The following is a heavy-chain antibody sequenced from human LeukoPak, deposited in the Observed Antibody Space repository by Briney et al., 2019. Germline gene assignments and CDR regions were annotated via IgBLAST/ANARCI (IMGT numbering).Heavy chain of an antibody. V-gene: IGHV3-53*01. Sequence: GGSLRLSCAASGFAVSGNYMSWVRQAPGKELEWVSVIYTGGSTYYAESVKGRFTISRDNAQNSLYLQMISLRVEDTAIYYCARGCGRASCPYFFDYWGQGALVTVSS. CDR3: ARGCGRASCPYFFDY. CDR2: IYTGGST. D-gene: IGHD2-2*01. J-gene: IGHJ4*02. CDR1: GFAVSGNY.